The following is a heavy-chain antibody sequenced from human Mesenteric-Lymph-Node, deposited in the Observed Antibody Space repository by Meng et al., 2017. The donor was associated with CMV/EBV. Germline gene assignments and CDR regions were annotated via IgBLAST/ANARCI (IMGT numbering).Heavy chain of an antibody. CDR2: ISGSGGST. CDR3: AKAQGTRGTTGAKYFDY. J-gene: IGHJ4*02. V-gene: IGHV3-23*01. D-gene: IGHD1-7*01. Sequence: GESLKISCAASGFTFSSYAMSWVRQAPGKGLEWVSAISGSGGSTYYPDSVKGRFTISRDNSKNTLYLQMNSLRAEDTAVYYCAKAQGTRGTTGAKYFDYWGQGTLVTVSS. CDR1: GFTFSSYA.